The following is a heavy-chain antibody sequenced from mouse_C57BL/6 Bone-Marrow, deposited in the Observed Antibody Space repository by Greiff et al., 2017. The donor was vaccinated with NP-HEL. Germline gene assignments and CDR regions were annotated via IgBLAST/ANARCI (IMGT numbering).Heavy chain of an antibody. J-gene: IGHJ1*03. CDR1: GFNIKDDY. Sequence: VQLQQSGAELVRPGDSVKLSCTASGFNIKDDYMHWVKQRPEQGLEWIGWIDPENGDTEYASKFQGKATITADTSSNTAYLQLSSLTSEDTAVYYCTTDDYGWYFDVWGTGTTDTVSS. CDR3: TTDDYGWYFDV. D-gene: IGHD2-4*01. V-gene: IGHV14-4*01. CDR2: IDPENGDT.